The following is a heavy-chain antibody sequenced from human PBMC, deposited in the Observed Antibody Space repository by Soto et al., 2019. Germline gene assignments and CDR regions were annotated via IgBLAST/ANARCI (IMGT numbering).Heavy chain of an antibody. D-gene: IGHD3-3*01. V-gene: IGHV3-7*05. J-gene: IGHJ4*02. CDR2: IKQDGSEK. Sequence: GGSLRLSCAASGNSFDRYWMNWVRQAPGKGLEWVANIKQDGSEKNYVDSVESRFTISRDNGRSSLYLQMTSLRVEDTATYFCAKDLQPDGRYDLDYWGQGPLVTVPS. CDR1: GNSFDRYW. CDR3: AKDLQPDGRYDLDY.